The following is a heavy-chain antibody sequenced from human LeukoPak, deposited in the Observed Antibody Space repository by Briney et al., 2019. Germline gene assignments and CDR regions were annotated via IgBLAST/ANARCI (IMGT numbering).Heavy chain of an antibody. D-gene: IGHD3-22*01. CDR3: ARDVYYYDSSHSRAFDI. CDR2: IRYDGSNK. CDR1: GFTFSSYG. Sequence: GGSLRLSCAASGFTFSSYGMEWVRQAPGKGLEWVAFIRYDGSNKYYSDSVKGRFTISRDNSKNTLYLQMNSLRAEDTAVYYCARDVYYYDSSHSRAFDIWGQGTMVTVSS. J-gene: IGHJ3*02. V-gene: IGHV3-30*02.